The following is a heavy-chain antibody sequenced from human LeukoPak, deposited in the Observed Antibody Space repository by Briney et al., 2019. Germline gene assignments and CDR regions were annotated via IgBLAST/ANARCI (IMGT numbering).Heavy chain of an antibody. CDR1: GFTFSSYW. D-gene: IGHD3-9*01. V-gene: IGHV3-7*01. Sequence: GGSLRLSCAASGFTFSSYWMSWVRQAPGKGLEWVANIQQDGTEKNYVDSVKGRFTISRDNAKNSLYLQMNSLSAEDTAVYYCARDSHYDILTGTNMDVWGKGTTVTVSS. CDR3: ARDSHYDILTGTNMDV. CDR2: IQQDGTEK. J-gene: IGHJ6*03.